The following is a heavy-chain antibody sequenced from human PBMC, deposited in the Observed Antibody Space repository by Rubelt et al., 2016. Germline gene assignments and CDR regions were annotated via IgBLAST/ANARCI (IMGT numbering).Heavy chain of an antibody. D-gene: IGHD3-22*01. CDR3: ARDPSSGPNRIFVD. Sequence: GRQAPGQGLEWMGWISAYNGNTNYAQKLQGRATMTTDTSTSTAYMELSSLRSEDTAVYYCARDPSSGPNRIFVDWGQGTLVTVSS. CDR2: ISAYNGNT. V-gene: IGHV1-18*01. J-gene: IGHJ4*02.